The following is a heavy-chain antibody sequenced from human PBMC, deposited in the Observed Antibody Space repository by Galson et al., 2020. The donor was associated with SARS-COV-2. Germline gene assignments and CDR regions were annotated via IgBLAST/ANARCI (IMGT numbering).Heavy chain of an antibody. CDR3: AKHRAYDFYFDMDV. Sequence: GESLKISCAASGFTLNTNAMTWVRQAPGKGLEWVSSISGGGVSTYYADSVKGRFTIFRDNSKNTLFLEMNSLRVEDTAVFYCAKHRAYDFYFDMDVWGRGTTVSVSS. CDR2: ISGGGVST. D-gene: IGHD3-10*01. V-gene: IGHV3-23*01. CDR1: GFTLNTNA. J-gene: IGHJ6*02.